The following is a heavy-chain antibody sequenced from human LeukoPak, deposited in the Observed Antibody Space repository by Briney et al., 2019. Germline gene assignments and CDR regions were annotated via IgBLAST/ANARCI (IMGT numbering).Heavy chain of an antibody. CDR3: VKDRGDGYRGFDY. J-gene: IGHJ4*02. V-gene: IGHV3-33*06. Sequence: PGGSLRLSRAASGFTFSSCGLHWVRQAPGKGLEWVAVIWYDGTHKYYADSVKGRLTISRDNSKNTVYLQMNSLRAEDTAVYYCVKDRGDGYRGFDYWGQGTLVTVSS. D-gene: IGHD5-24*01. CDR2: IWYDGTHK. CDR1: GFTFSSCG.